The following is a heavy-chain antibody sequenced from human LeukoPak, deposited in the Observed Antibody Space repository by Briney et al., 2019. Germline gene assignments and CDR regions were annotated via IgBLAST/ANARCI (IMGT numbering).Heavy chain of an antibody. CDR1: GGSITSSKW. V-gene: IGHV4-4*02. CDR2: SYHSGST. J-gene: IGHJ3*02. Sequence: SGTLSLTCAVSGGSITSSKWWTGVRQPPGKGLEWIGESYHSGSTNYIPSLKSRVTISVDKTKKQFSLKMSSVTAADTAVYYCAILSPDGFDIWGQGTMVIVSS. CDR3: AILSPDGFDI. D-gene: IGHD2/OR15-2a*01.